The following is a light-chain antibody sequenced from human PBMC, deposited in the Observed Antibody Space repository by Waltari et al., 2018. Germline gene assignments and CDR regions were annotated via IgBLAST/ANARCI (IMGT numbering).Light chain of an antibody. CDR2: EGS. CDR1: SSDVGSYNL. Sequence: QSALTQPASVSGSPGPSITIPCTGTSSDVGSYNLVSWYQQHPGKAPKLMIYEGSKRPSGVSNRFSGSKSGNTASLTISGLQAEDEADYYCCSYAGSSTFRVFGGGTKLTVL. V-gene: IGLV2-23*01. J-gene: IGLJ3*02. CDR3: CSYAGSSTFRV.